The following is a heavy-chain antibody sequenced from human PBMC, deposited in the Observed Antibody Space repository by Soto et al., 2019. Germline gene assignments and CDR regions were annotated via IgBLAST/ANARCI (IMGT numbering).Heavy chain of an antibody. D-gene: IGHD3-10*01. CDR3: ANYRTISPEGFDI. J-gene: IGHJ3*02. Sequence: QVHLVQSGAEVRRPGASVKVSCQASGYTSPIYDFGCGRQATGQRLEWMGGMNPKKGHRYLARKFQGRLTMTWNTSTTTAYMELTNLRSDDTAVYYCANYRTISPEGFDIWGQGTLVTVS. V-gene: IGHV1-8*01. CDR2: MNPKKGHR. CDR1: GYTSPIYD.